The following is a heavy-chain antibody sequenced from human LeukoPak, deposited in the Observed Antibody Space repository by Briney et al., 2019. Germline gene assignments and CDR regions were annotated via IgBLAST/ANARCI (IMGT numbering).Heavy chain of an antibody. CDR3: AKAYNDVLTGHQYSGYYYLDV. J-gene: IGHJ6*03. CDR1: GFTFSGFA. Sequence: HPGGSLRLSCAASGFTFSGFAMTWVRQAPGKGLEWVSVISGSGGNTYYADSVKGRFTISRDNSKNTLYVQMNRLRAEDTAVYFCAKAYNDVLTGHQYSGYYYLDVWGEGATVTVSS. V-gene: IGHV3-23*01. D-gene: IGHD3-9*01. CDR2: ISGSGGNT.